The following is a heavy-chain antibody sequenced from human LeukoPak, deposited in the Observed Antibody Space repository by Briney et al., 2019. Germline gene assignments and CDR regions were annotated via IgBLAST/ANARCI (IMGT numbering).Heavy chain of an antibody. J-gene: IGHJ6*04. CDR2: ISSSGSTI. CDR3: AREGAAAGHYYGMYV. Sequence: GGSLRLSCAASGFTFSSYEMNWVRQAPGKGLEWVSYISSSGSTIYYADSVKGRFTISRDNAKNSLYLQMNSLRAEDTAVYYCAREGAAAGHYYGMYVCGKGTTVSVSS. D-gene: IGHD6-13*01. CDR1: GFTFSSYE. V-gene: IGHV3-48*03.